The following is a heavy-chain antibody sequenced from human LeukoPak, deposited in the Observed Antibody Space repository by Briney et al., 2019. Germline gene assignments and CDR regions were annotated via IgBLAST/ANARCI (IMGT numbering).Heavy chain of an antibody. V-gene: IGHV1-18*01. CDR3: ARADRGRSAYYDFWSGYYGWEVPPYNYYGMDV. CDR2: ISAYNGNT. D-gene: IGHD3-3*01. J-gene: IGHJ6*02. Sequence: ASVKVSCKASGYTFTSYGISWVRQAPGQGLEWMGWISAYNGNTNYAQKLQGRVTMTRNTSISTAYMELSSLRSEDTAVYYCARADRGRSAYYDFWSGYYGWEVPPYNYYGMDVWGQGTTVTVSS. CDR1: GYTFTSYG.